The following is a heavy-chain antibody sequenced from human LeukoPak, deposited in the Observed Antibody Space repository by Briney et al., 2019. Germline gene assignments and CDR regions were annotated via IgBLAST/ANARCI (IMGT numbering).Heavy chain of an antibody. CDR1: GITISDHY. V-gene: IGHV3-11*01. CDR2: MSSSGSSI. D-gene: IGHD3-10*01. J-gene: IGHJ5*02. CDR3: ARDLAATVNPGEDGFDP. Sequence: GGSLRLSCAASGITISDHYMSWIRQAPGKGLEWISYMSSSGSSIFYADSVKGRFTISRDNAKNSLYLQMNSLRAEDTAVYYCARDLAATVNPGEDGFDPWGQGSLVTVSS.